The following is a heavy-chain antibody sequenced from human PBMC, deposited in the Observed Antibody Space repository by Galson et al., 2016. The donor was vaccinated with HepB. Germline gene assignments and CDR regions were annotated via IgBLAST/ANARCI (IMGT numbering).Heavy chain of an antibody. V-gene: IGHV1-69*13. D-gene: IGHD3-3*01. CDR1: GGTFSNYG. CDR3: ARMFDFWSGPKYHGMDL. Sequence: SVKVSCKASGGTFSNYGLTWVRQAPGQGLEWMGGIVPLFGTTLYAQRFQGRITITADESTSTVYMDLSSLTSEDTAVYYCARMFDFWSGPKYHGMDLWGQGTTVTVSS. J-gene: IGHJ6*01. CDR2: IVPLFGTT.